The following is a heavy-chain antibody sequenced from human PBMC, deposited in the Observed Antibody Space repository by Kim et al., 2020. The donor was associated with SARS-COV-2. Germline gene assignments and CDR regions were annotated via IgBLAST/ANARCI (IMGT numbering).Heavy chain of an antibody. V-gene: IGHV4-34*01. D-gene: IGHD3-3*01. Sequence: HSGSTNYNPSLKSRVAISIDTAKNQFSLKLSSVTAADTAVYYCASRVAEYWGQGTLVTVSS. CDR3: ASRVAEY. J-gene: IGHJ4*02. CDR2: HSGST.